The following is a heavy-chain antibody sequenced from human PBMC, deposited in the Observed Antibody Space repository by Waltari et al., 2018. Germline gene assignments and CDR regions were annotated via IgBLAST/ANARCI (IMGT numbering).Heavy chain of an antibody. J-gene: IGHJ6*04. CDR3: ARDHYYSKDV. CDR2: IGNGVGSGT. Sequence: EVQLVESGGGLVQPGGSLRLSCEASGFIFSTYWMHWVRQAPGKGLVGVSRIGNGVGSGTSYADSVKGRFTISRDNAKNTLYLQMNSLRAEDTGVYYCARDHYYSKDVWGTGTTVTVSS. CDR1: GFIFSTYW. V-gene: IGHV3-74*01.